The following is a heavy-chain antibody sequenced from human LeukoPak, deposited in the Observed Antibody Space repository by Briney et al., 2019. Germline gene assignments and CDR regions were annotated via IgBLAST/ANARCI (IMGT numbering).Heavy chain of an antibody. CDR3: ARGGVGCFDY. CDR1: GFTFTTYW. D-gene: IGHD6-19*01. Sequence: GGSLRLSCAASGFTFTTYWIHWVRRAPGKGLVWVSHINSDGSSATYADSVKGRFTISRDNAKNTVYLQMNSLRAEDTAVYFCARGGVGCFDYWGQGALVTVSS. J-gene: IGHJ4*02. V-gene: IGHV3-74*01. CDR2: INSDGSSA.